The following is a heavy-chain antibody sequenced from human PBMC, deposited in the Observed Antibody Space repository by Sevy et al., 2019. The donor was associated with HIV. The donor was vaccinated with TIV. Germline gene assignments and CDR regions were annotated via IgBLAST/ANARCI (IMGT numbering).Heavy chain of an antibody. D-gene: IGHD6-19*01. V-gene: IGHV3-23*01. Sequence: GGFLRLSCAASAFTFSNYAMSWVRQAPGKGLEWVSSIRISGGNTYYADSVKGRFTISRDNSKNTLYLQMNSLRAEDTAVYYCAKEWTQLSDWYGELDYWGQGSLVTVSS. CDR2: IRISGGNT. CDR1: AFTFSNYA. J-gene: IGHJ4*02. CDR3: AKEWTQLSDWYGELDY.